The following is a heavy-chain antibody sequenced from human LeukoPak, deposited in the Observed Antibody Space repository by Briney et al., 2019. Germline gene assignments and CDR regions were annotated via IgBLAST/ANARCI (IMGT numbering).Heavy chain of an antibody. CDR3: ARTPGDSCPLDY. CDR2: IYYSGST. D-gene: IGHD3-10*01. V-gene: IGHV4-59*01. J-gene: IGHJ4*02. Sequence: SETLSLTCTVSGGSISSYYWSWIRQPPGKGLEWIGYIYYSGSTNYNPSLKSRVTISVDTSKNQFSLKLSSVTAADTAVYYCARTPGDSCPLDYWGQGTLVTVSS. CDR1: GGSISSYY.